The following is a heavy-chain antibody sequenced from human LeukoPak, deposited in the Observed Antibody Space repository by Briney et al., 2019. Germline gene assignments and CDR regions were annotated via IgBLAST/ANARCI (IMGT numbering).Heavy chain of an antibody. Sequence: GASVKVSCKASGYTFTGYYMHWVRQAPGQGLEWMGWINPNSGGTNYAQKFQGRVTMTRDTSISTAYMELSRLRSDDTAVYYCARDLSSIPPGTADYWGQGTLVTVSS. CDR2: INPNSGGT. D-gene: IGHD6-13*01. CDR3: ARDLSSIPPGTADY. J-gene: IGHJ4*02. V-gene: IGHV1-2*02. CDR1: GYTFTGYY.